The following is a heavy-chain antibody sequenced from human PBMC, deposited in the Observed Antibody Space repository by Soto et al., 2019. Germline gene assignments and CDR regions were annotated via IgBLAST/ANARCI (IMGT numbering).Heavy chain of an antibody. CDR2: ISSSSSYI. Sequence: GGSLRLSCAASGFTFSSYSMNWVRQAPGKGLEWVSSISSSSSYIYYADSVKGRFTISRGNAKNSLYLQMNSLRAEDTAVYYCARDPPHTFDPWGQGTLVTVSS. CDR3: ARDPPHTFDP. CDR1: GFTFSSYS. J-gene: IGHJ5*02. V-gene: IGHV3-21*01.